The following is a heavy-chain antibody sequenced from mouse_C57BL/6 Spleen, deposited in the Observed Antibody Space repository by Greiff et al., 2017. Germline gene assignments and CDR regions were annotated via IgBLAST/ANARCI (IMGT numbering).Heavy chain of an antibody. D-gene: IGHD1-1*01. CDR1: GYTFTSYW. J-gene: IGHJ1*03. V-gene: IGHV1-59*01. CDR2: IDPSDSYT. CDR3: ARKLRDWYFDV. Sequence: QVQLQQPGAELVRPGTSVKLSCKASGYTFTSYWMHWVKQRPGQGLEWIGVIDPSDSYTNYNQKFKGKATLTVDTSSSTAYMQLSSLTSEDSAVYYCARKLRDWYFDVWGTGTTVTVSS.